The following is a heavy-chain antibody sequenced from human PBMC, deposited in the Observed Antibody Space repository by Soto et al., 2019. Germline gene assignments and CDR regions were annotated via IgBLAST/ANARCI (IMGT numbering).Heavy chain of an antibody. CDR3: SRDIGKYSFAY. D-gene: IGHD1-26*01. CDR2: SRGKANRFTT. J-gene: IGHJ4*02. V-gene: IGHV3-72*01. Sequence: EVQLVESGGGLVQPGGSLRLSCAASGFTLSDHRMDWVRQAPGKGLEWIARSRGKANRFTTEYAASVRGRFTISRDDSKNSLYLQMNSLEIEDTAIYYCSRDIGKYSFAYWGQGTLVTVSS. CDR1: GFTLSDHR.